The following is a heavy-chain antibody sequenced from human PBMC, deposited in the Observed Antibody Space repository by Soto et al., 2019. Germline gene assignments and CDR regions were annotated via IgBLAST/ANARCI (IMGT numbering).Heavy chain of an antibody. CDR3: ARGAINYYYEDF. Sequence: PGVSLRLSCAASGFTFSDYWMRWVLQAPGKGLEWVSRIKRDGSTTNYADSVKGRFTISRDNAKNTLYLEMNSLRVEDTADYYCARGAINYYYEDFWGKGTTVTVSS. V-gene: IGHV3-74*01. J-gene: IGHJ6*03. CDR2: IKRDGSTT. CDR1: GFTFSDYW.